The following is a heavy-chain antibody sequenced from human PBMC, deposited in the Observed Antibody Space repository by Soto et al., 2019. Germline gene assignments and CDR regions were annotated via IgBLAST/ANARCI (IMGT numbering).Heavy chain of an antibody. CDR2: INVYNGNT. CDR3: ARGVGSGSYYNQDNWFDP. V-gene: IGHV1-18*01. D-gene: IGHD3-10*01. CDR1: GYTFTNYG. Sequence: QVQLVQSGGEVKKPGASVKVSCKASGYTFTNYGISWVRQAPGQGLEGMGWINVYNGNTEYAQKFQGRVTMTTDTSTSTAYIELTSLRSDDTAVYYSARGVGSGSYYNQDNWFDPWGQGTLVTVSS. J-gene: IGHJ5*02.